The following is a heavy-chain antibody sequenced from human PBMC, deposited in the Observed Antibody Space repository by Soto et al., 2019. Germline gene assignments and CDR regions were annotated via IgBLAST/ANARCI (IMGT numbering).Heavy chain of an antibody. Sequence: PSETMSVTCTVSGGYISSGGYSWSWIRQPPGKGLEWIGYIYHSGSTYYNPSLKSRVPISVDRSKNQFSLKLSSVTAADTAVYYCARLYYYDSSGYYFDYWGQGTLVTVSS. CDR2: IYHSGST. CDR3: ARLYYYDSSGYYFDY. J-gene: IGHJ4*02. CDR1: GGYISSGGYS. V-gene: IGHV4-30-2*01. D-gene: IGHD3-22*01.